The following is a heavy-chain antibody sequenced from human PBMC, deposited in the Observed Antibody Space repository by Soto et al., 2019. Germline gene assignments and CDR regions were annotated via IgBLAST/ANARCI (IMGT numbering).Heavy chain of an antibody. CDR1: GFTFSSYA. CDR2: ISGSGGST. V-gene: IGHV3-23*01. J-gene: IGHJ4*02. CDR3: ANDILGSGSNRTREAVYFQY. D-gene: IGHD3-10*01. Sequence: GGSLRLSCAASGFTFSSYAMSWVRQAPGKGLEWVSAISGSGGSTYYADSVKGRFTISRDNSKNTLYLQMNSLRAEDTAVYYCANDILGSGSNRTREAVYFQYWRQETL.